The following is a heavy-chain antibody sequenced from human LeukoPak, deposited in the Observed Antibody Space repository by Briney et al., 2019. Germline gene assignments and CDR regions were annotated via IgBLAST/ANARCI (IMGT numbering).Heavy chain of an antibody. J-gene: IGHJ6*02. D-gene: IGHD3-10*01. V-gene: IGHV3-23*01. Sequence: GGSLRLSCAASGFTFSSYAMSWVRQAPGKGLEWVSAISGSGGSTYYADSVKGRFTISRDNSKNTLYLQMNSLRAEDTAVYYCAKDSRKWSGETQYYGMDVWGQGTTVIVSS. CDR3: AKDSRKWSGETQYYGMDV. CDR2: ISGSGGST. CDR1: GFTFSSYA.